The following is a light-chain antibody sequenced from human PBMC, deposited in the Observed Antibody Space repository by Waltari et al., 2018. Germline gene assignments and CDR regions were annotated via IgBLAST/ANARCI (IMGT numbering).Light chain of an antibody. Sequence: EIVLTQSPATLSLSPGERATLSCRASQMVSSYLAWYQQKPGQAPRLLIYDASNRATGIPARFSGSGSGTDFTLTISSLEPEDFAVYYCQQRSNWPMLTFGGGTKVEIK. CDR1: QMVSSY. CDR3: QQRSNWPMLT. J-gene: IGKJ4*01. V-gene: IGKV3-11*01. CDR2: DAS.